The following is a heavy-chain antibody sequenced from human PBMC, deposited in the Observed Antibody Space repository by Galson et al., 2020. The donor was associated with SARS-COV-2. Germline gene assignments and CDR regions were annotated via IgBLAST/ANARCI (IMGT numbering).Heavy chain of an antibody. CDR2: INHSGTT. CDR1: GGSFSDYY. V-gene: IGHV4-34*01. CDR3: ARSRQDVTMIVVAITAYYHYMDV. Sequence: SETLSLTCAVYGGSFSDYYWSWIRQPPGKGLEWIGEINHSGTTKSSPSLKSRVTIAVDTSKNQFSLKLTSMTAADTAFYYCARSRQDVTMIVVAITAYYHYMDVWSKGTTVTISS. J-gene: IGHJ6*03. D-gene: IGHD3-22*01.